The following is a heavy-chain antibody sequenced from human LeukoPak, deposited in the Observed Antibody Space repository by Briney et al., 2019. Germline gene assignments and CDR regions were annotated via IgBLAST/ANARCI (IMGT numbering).Heavy chain of an antibody. V-gene: IGHV3-48*03. CDR1: GFTFSTYE. Sequence: GGSLRLSCAASGFTFSTYEMNWVRQAPGKGLEWVSYISSSGSTTFYADSVKGRFTISRDNAKNSLYLQMNSLRAEDTAVYYCARVPERGLPPDYWGQGTLVTVSS. D-gene: IGHD2-15*01. J-gene: IGHJ4*02. CDR2: ISSSGSTT. CDR3: ARVPERGLPPDY.